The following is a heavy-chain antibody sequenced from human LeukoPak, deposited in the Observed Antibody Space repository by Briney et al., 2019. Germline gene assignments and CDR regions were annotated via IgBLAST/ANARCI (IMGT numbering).Heavy chain of an antibody. Sequence: GGSLRLSCAASGFTFSSYEMNWVRQAPGKGLELVSYISSSGSTIYYADSVKGRFTISRDNAKNSLYLQMNSLRAEDTAVYYCARVPVRGAYKVWFDPWGQGTLVTVSS. D-gene: IGHD3-10*01. CDR3: ARVPVRGAYKVWFDP. V-gene: IGHV3-48*03. J-gene: IGHJ5*02. CDR2: ISSSGSTI. CDR1: GFTFSSYE.